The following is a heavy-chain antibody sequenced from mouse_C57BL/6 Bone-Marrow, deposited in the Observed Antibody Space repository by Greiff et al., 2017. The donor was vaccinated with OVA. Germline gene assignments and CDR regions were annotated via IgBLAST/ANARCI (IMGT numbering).Heavy chain of an antibody. CDR1: GYAFSSSW. J-gene: IGHJ1*03. V-gene: IGHV1-82*01. CDR3: ARGYEEWYFDV. D-gene: IGHD3-1*01. Sequence: VQRVESGPELVKPGASVKISCKASGYAFSSSWMNWVKQRPGKGLEWIGRIYPGDGDTNYNGKFKGKATLTADKSSSTAYMQLSSLTSEDSAVYFGARGYEEWYFDVWGTGTTVTVSS. CDR2: IYPGDGDT.